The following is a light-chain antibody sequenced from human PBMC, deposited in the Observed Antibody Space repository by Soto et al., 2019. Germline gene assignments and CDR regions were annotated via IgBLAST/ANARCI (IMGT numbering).Light chain of an antibody. CDR1: QAINSW. Sequence: DIQMTQSPSSVSASVGDRVTITCRASQAINSWLAWYQQKPGKAPKLLIYGASSLQSGVPSRYSGSESGTDFTLAISSLQPEDFATYYCQQANSFPYTLGQGPKLEIK. CDR2: GAS. CDR3: QQANSFPYT. V-gene: IGKV1D-12*01. J-gene: IGKJ2*01.